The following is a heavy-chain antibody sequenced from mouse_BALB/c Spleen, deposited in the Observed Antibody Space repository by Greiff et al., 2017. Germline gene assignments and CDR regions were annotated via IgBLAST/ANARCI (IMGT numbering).Heavy chain of an antibody. V-gene: IGHV14-1*02. J-gene: IGHJ3*01. CDR2: IDPENGNT. Sequence: EVKLQESGAELVRPGALVKLSCKASGFNIKDYYMHWVKQRPEQGLEWIGWIDPENGNTIYDPKFQGKASITADTSSNTAYLQLSSLTSEDTAVYYCARWGEGFAYWGQGTLVTVSA. CDR3: ARWGEGFAY. D-gene: IGHD2-13*01. CDR1: GFNIKDYY.